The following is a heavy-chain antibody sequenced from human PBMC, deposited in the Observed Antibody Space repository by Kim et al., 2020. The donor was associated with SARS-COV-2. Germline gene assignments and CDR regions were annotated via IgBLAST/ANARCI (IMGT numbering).Heavy chain of an antibody. CDR2: SRGSSG. CDR3: VREPAS. V-gene: IGHV3-11*01. J-gene: IGHJ5*02. Sequence: SRGSSGKYVYSVSGRFTISRSNAKKSLSLQMNSLPPEDTAVYYCVREPASWGQGTLVTVSS.